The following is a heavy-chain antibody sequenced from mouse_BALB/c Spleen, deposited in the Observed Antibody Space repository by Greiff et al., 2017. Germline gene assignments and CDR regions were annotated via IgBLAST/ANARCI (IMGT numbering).Heavy chain of an antibody. J-gene: IGHJ4*01. CDR1: GDSITSGY. V-gene: IGHV3-8*02. CDR2: ISYSGST. CDR3: ARFGGNYDYYAMDY. D-gene: IGHD2-1*01. Sequence: EVKLQQSGPSLVKPSQTLSLTCSVTGDSITSGYWNWIRKFPGNKLEYMGYISYSGSTYYNPSLKSRISITRDTSKNQYYLQLNSVTTEDTATYYCARFGGNYDYYAMDYWGQGTSVTVSS.